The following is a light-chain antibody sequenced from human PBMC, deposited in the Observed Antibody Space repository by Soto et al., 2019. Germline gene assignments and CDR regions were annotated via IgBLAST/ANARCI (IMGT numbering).Light chain of an antibody. J-gene: IGKJ5*01. CDR3: QQHNNWPPIT. CDR1: QSVSSN. V-gene: IGKV3-15*01. CDR2: GAS. Sequence: ELVRPPSPATLSVSPGDSSTISFRARQSVSSNLAWYQQKPGQAPRLLIYGASTRATGIPHRLSGSGSGTEFTLTISSLQSEDFAVYYCQQHNNWPPITGGQGTRRALK.